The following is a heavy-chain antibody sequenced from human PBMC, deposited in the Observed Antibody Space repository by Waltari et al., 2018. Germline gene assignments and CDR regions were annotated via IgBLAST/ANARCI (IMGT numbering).Heavy chain of an antibody. CDR3: ARSLWFESLDAFDL. D-gene: IGHD3-10*01. Sequence: EVQLVESGGGLVQPGGSLRLSIVASSLSFTTYHLGWVRQAPGRGLECLSYIVSSNSVKYYADSVKGRFTVSRDNAQSSVYLQMDSLRVEDTAVYYCARSLWFESLDAFDLWGQGTVVTVSS. V-gene: IGHV3-48*01. J-gene: IGHJ3*01. CDR1: SLSFTTYH. CDR2: IVSSNSVK.